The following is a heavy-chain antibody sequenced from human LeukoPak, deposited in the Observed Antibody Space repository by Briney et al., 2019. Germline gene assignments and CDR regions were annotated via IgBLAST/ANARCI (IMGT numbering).Heavy chain of an antibody. Sequence: GGSLRLSCEASGFTFGSHAMYWVRQAPGKGLEWVAGIFGSGGSPHYADPVKGRFTISRDNSRNTVYLQINSLRAEDTAVYYCAKDQGVAVAGTFKAFDYWGQGTLVTVSS. CDR3: AKDQGVAVAGTFKAFDY. CDR1: GFTFGSHA. V-gene: IGHV3-23*01. D-gene: IGHD6-19*01. CDR2: IFGSGGSP. J-gene: IGHJ4*02.